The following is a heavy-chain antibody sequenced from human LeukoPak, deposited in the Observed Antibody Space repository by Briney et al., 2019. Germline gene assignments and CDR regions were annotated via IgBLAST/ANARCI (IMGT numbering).Heavy chain of an antibody. CDR3: VKDHMAVRVGYIFDY. CDR1: GFTFSGYS. J-gene: IGHJ4*02. D-gene: IGHD3-10*01. CDR2: IGPSSNAI. Sequence: GGSLRLSCAASGFTFSGYSMNWVRQAPGKGLEWVSYIGPSSNAIHYPDSVKGRFTISRDNAKNSLYLQMNSLRADDTAVYYCVKDHMAVRVGYIFDYWGQGTLVTVSS. V-gene: IGHV3-48*01.